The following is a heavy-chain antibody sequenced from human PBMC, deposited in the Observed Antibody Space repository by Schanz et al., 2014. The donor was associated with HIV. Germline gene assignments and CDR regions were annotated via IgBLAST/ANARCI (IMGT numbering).Heavy chain of an antibody. CDR1: GGTFTNYA. Sequence: QVQLVQSGAEVKKPGSSVMVSCKTSGGTFTNYAFGWVRQAPGQGLEWVGSINTYNGQTDYGRKLQGRVTMTTDRSTSTAYLELRSLRSDDTAVYYCARAVTGTFDFWGQGTLVTVSS. CDR2: INTYNGQT. D-gene: IGHD6-19*01. J-gene: IGHJ4*02. V-gene: IGHV1-18*01. CDR3: ARAVTGTFDF.